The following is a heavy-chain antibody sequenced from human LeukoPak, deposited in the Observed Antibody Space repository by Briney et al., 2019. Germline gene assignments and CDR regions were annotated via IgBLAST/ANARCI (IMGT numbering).Heavy chain of an antibody. J-gene: IGHJ4*02. D-gene: IGHD2-15*01. CDR2: ITSSSSYI. CDR1: GFTFSSYS. V-gene: IGHV3-21*01. CDR3: ARVRCGGSCYFDY. Sequence: GGSLRLSCAASGFTFSSYSMNWVRQAPGKGLEWVSSITSSSSYIYYADSVKGRFTISRDNAKNSLYLQMNSLRGEDTAVYYCARVRCGGSCYFDYWGQETLVTVSS.